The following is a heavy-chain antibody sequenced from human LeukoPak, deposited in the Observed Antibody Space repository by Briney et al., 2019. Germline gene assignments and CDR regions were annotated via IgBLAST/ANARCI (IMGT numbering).Heavy chain of an antibody. Sequence: PGGSLRLSCEGSGFTFSSYAMSWVRQAPGKGLEWVSAISGSGGITYYADSVKGRFTISRDNSKNTLYLQMNSLRAEDTAVYYCAKVWAAVADNGAPSDYWGQGTLVTVSS. CDR2: ISGSGGIT. J-gene: IGHJ4*02. V-gene: IGHV3-23*01. D-gene: IGHD6-19*01. CDR1: GFTFSSYA. CDR3: AKVWAAVADNGAPSDY.